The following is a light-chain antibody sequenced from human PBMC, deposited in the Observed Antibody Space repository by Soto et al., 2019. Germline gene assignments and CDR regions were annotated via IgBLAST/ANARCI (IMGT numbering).Light chain of an antibody. V-gene: IGKV1-9*01. J-gene: IGKJ4*01. Sequence: DIPLTQSPSFLSASVGDRVTITCRASQGIRSFLAWYQQKLGEAPKLLIYAASTLQSGVSLRFSGSGSGTEFELTISSLQPEDVATEYCQHLHLYPRAHAFGGGTKVEI. CDR1: QGIRSF. CDR3: QHLHLYPRAHA. CDR2: AAS.